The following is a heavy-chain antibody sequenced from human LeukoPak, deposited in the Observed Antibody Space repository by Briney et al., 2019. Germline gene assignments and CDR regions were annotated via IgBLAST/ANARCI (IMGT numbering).Heavy chain of an antibody. CDR3: ARPRGCGSARCNNFDY. Sequence: GGSLRLSCVVSGFDFSGFSMSWVRQAPGKGLEWVAIMDEYGSDIFYVESVKGRFIISRANARNSLNLQMNNLRAEDTAVYYCARPRGCGSARCNNFDYWGQGTLVTVSS. D-gene: IGHD2-2*01. V-gene: IGHV3-7*01. CDR1: GFDFSGFS. CDR2: MDEYGSDI. J-gene: IGHJ4*02.